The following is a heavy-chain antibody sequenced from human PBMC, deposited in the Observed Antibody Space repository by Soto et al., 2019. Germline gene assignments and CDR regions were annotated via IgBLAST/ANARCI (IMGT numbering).Heavy chain of an antibody. CDR3: ARVALPESTRGYSPKKIHYGMDV. CDR2: MNPNSGNT. D-gene: IGHD5-18*01. J-gene: IGHJ6*02. V-gene: IGHV1-8*01. CDR1: GYTFTSYD. Sequence: GASVKVSCKASGYTFTSYDINWVRQATGQGLEWMGWMNPNSGNTGYAQTFQGRVTMTRNTSISTAYMELSSLRSEDTAVYYCARVALPESTRGYSPKKIHYGMDVWGQGTTVTVSS.